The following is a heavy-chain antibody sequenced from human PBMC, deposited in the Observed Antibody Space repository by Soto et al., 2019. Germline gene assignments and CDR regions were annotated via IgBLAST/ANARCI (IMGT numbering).Heavy chain of an antibody. V-gene: IGHV3-30-3*01. CDR2: ISYDGSNK. CDR3: ARAEQWLPLDAFDI. D-gene: IGHD6-19*01. Sequence: GGSLRLSCAASGFTFSSYAMHWVRQAPGKGLEWVAVISYDGSNKYYADSVKGRFTISRDNSKNTLYLQMNSLRAEDTAVYYCARAEQWLPLDAFDIWGQGTMVTVSS. J-gene: IGHJ3*02. CDR1: GFTFSSYA.